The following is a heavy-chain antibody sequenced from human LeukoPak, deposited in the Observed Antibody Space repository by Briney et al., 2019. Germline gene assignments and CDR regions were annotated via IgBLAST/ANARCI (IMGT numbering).Heavy chain of an antibody. CDR2: ISRSSSYI. J-gene: IGHJ2*01. V-gene: IGHV3-21*01. CDR1: GFTFSNYR. CDR3: ARDGGFGDTDYWYFDL. Sequence: GGSLRLSCAASGFTFSNYRMNWVRLAPGKGLEWVSSISRSSSYIYYADSVRGRFTISRDNAKKSLYLQMNSLRAEDTAVYYCARDGGFGDTDYWYFDLWGRGTLVTVSS. D-gene: IGHD3-3*01.